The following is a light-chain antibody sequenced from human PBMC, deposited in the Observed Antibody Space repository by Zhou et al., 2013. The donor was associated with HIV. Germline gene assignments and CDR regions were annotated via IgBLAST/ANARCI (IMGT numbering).Light chain of an antibody. J-gene: IGKJ5*01. V-gene: IGKV2-28*01. CDR3: MQALQTPRT. CDR1: QSLRYNKKDSC. Sequence: DIVMTQSPLSLTVTPGEPASISCRSSQSLRYNKKDSCLDWYLQKPGQSPQLLIYLGSIRASGVPDRFSGSVSGTEFTLKISRVEAEDVGVYYCMQALQTPRTFGQGTRLEIK. CDR2: LGS.